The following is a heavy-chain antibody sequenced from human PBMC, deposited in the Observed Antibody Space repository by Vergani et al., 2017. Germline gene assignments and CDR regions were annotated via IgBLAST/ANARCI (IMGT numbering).Heavy chain of an antibody. CDR1: GGSISSSSYY. D-gene: IGHD3-22*01. J-gene: IGHJ4*02. CDR3: ARLSPDSSRGYYFDY. Sequence: QLQLQESGPGLVKPSETLSLTCTVSGGSISSSSYYWGWIRQPPGKGLEWIGSIYYSGSTYYNPSLKSRVTISVDTSKNQFSLKLSSVTAADTPVYYCARLSPDSSRGYYFDYWGQGTLVTVSS. CDR2: IYYSGST. V-gene: IGHV4-39*01.